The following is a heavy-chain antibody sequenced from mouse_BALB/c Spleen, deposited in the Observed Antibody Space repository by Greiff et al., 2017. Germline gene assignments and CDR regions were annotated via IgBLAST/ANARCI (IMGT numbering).Heavy chain of an antibody. CDR3: ARSGDYYGRSPFDY. CDR2: ISYSGST. J-gene: IGHJ2*01. D-gene: IGHD1-1*01. V-gene: IGHV3-2*02. Sequence: EVQLQESGPGLVKPSQSLSLTCTVTGYSITSDYAWNWIRQFPGNKLEWMGYISYSGSTSYNPSLKSRISITRDTSKNQFFLQLNSVTTEDTATYYCARSGDYYGRSPFDYWGQGTTLTVSS. CDR1: GYSITSDYA.